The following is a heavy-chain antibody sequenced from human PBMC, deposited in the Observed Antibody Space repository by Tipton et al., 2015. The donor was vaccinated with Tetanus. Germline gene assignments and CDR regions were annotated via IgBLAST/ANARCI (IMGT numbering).Heavy chain of an antibody. V-gene: IGHV3-21*01. CDR1: GFIFSNYR. CDR2: ISSTSRYI. CDR3: VSGSALDY. J-gene: IGHJ4*02. Sequence: SLRLSCAVSGFIFSNYRMNWVRQGPGRGLEWVSSISSTSRYINYADSAKGRFTISRDNAKNSLFLEMNSLRAGDTAVYYCVSGSALDYWGEGTLITVSS.